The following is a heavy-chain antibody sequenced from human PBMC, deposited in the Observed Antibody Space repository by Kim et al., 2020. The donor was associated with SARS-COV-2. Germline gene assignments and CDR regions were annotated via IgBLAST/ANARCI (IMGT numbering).Heavy chain of an antibody. J-gene: IGHJ2*01. D-gene: IGHD3-22*01. Sequence: GASLKISCKGSRYSFTSYWISWVRQMPGKGLEWMGRIDPSDSYTNYSPSFQGHVTISADKSISTAYLQWSSLKASDTAMYYCARQVVAPYWYFDLWGRGTLVTVSS. CDR2: IDPSDSYT. CDR3: ARQVVAPYWYFDL. CDR1: RYSFTSYW. V-gene: IGHV5-10-1*01.